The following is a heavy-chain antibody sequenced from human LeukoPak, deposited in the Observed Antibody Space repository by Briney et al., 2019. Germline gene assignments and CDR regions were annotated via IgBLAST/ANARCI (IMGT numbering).Heavy chain of an antibody. D-gene: IGHD1-14*01. V-gene: IGHV3-21*01. J-gene: IGHJ6*02. CDR2: ISSSSSNI. CDR1: GLTFSSYS. Sequence: GGSLRLSCAASGLTFSSYSMNWVRQAPGKGLEWVSSISSSSSNIYYADSVKGRFTISRDNAKNLLYLQMNSLRAEDTAVYYCARDPEHSYYYGMDVWGQGTTVTVSS. CDR3: ARDPEHSYYYGMDV.